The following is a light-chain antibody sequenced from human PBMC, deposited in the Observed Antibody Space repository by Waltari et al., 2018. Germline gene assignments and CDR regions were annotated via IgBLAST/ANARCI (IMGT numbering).Light chain of an antibody. Sequence: QSALTQPASVSGSPGQSITISCTGSDVGGSNYVSWYQKHPGKAPRGMIYDVTNRPSGVSNRFSGSKSAYTASLTISGLQAEDEADYYCASWTDSDTLKLLFGGVTKLTVL. CDR1: SDVGGSNY. CDR2: DVT. CDR3: ASWTDSDTLKLL. V-gene: IGLV2-14*03. J-gene: IGLJ2*01.